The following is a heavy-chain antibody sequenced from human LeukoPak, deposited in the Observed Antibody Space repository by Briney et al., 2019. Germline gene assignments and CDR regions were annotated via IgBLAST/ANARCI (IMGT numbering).Heavy chain of an antibody. J-gene: IGHJ6*03. CDR1: GYSISSGYY. Sequence: SETLSLTCTVSGYSISSGYYWGWIRQPPGKGLEWIGSIYHSGSTYYNPSLKSRVTISVDTSKNQFSLKLSSVTAADTAVYYCAREAAPTYYYYYMDVWGKGTTVTVSS. CDR2: IYHSGST. CDR3: AREAAPTYYYYYMDV. V-gene: IGHV4-38-2*02. D-gene: IGHD6-13*01.